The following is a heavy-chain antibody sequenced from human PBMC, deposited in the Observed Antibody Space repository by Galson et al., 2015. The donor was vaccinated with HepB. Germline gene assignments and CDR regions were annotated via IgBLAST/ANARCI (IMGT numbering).Heavy chain of an antibody. D-gene: IGHD3-3*01. CDR3: ARDDRVGAASYFDY. Sequence: SVKVSCKASGYTFTSYGISWVRQAPGQGLEWMGWISAYNGNTNYAQKLQGRVTMTTDTSTSTACMELRSLRSDDTAVYYCARDDRVGAASYFDYWGQGTLVTVSS. J-gene: IGHJ4*02. CDR2: ISAYNGNT. V-gene: IGHV1-18*01. CDR1: GYTFTSYG.